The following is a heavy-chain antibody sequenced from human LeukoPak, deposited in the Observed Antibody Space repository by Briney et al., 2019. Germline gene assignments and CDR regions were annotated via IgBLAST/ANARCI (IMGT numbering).Heavy chain of an antibody. D-gene: IGHD6-6*01. CDR3: ARDTQQLVQNYYYYYMDV. V-gene: IGHV4-61*02. Sequence: SETLSLTCTVSGGFISSGSYYWSWIRQPAGKGLEWIGRIYTSGSTNYNPSLKSRVTISVDTSKNQFSLKLSSVTAADTAVYYCARDTQQLVQNYYYYYMDVWGKGTTVTVSS. CDR1: GGFISSGSYY. CDR2: IYTSGST. J-gene: IGHJ6*03.